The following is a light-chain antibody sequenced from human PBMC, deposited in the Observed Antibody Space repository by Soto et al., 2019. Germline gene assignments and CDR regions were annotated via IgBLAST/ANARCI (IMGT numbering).Light chain of an antibody. V-gene: IGLV1-40*01. Sequence: QAVVTQQPSVSGAPGQRVSISCTGTSSNIGAGYDVHWYQHLPGTAPKLLIFGDINRPSGVPDRFSGSKSGTSASLAITGLQAEDEADYYCQSYDSSLSISVFGGGTKLPVL. J-gene: IGLJ2*01. CDR2: GDI. CDR3: QSYDSSLSISV. CDR1: SSNIGAGYD.